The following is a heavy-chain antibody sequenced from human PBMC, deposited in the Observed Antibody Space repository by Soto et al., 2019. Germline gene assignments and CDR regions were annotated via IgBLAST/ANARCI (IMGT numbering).Heavy chain of an antibody. V-gene: IGHV1-46*01. CDR3: ARDIAPNMVRGHPAY. J-gene: IGHJ4*02. D-gene: IGHD3-10*01. CDR2: INPSGGST. CDR1: GYTFTSYY. Sequence: ASVKVSCKASGYTFTSYYMHWVRQAPGQGLEWMGIINPSGGSTSYAQKFQGRVTMTRDTSTSTVYMELSSLRSEDTAVYYCARDIAPNMVRGHPAYWGQGTLVTVSS.